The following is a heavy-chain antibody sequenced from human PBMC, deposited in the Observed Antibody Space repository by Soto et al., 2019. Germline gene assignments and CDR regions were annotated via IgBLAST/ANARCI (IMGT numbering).Heavy chain of an antibody. D-gene: IGHD2-15*01. V-gene: IGHV1-8*01. Sequence: VASVEVSCKTSGYTFTDYDINWVRQATGQGLEWIGWMNPNSGETGYAQKFQGRVTMTRSASLSTAYLELSSLRSEDTAVYYCARVAVAARTRWYNWFDPWGQGTLVTFSS. CDR3: ARVAVAARTRWYNWFDP. CDR2: MNPNSGET. CDR1: GYTFTDYD. J-gene: IGHJ5*02.